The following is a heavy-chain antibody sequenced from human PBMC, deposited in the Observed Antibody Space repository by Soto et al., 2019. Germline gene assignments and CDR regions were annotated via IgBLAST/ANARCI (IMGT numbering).Heavy chain of an antibody. CDR2: INPSGGST. V-gene: IGHV1-46*01. J-gene: IGHJ4*02. CDR1: GYTFTSYY. CDR3: ARDYREAAVFDY. Sequence: QVQLVQSGAEVKKPGASVKVSCKASGYTFTSYYMHWVRQAPGQGLEWMGIINPSGGSTSYAQKFQGRFTMTRDTSTSTVYMELSSLRSEDTAVYYCARDYREAAVFDYWGQGTLVTVSS. D-gene: IGHD6-13*01.